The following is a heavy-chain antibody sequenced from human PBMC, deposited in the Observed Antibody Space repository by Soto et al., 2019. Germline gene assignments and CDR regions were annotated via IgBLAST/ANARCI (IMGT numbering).Heavy chain of an antibody. J-gene: IGHJ6*02. Sequence: AGCLGISSASSGVTFRSYAMGGVRKATGKGLEWVSAISGSGGSTYYADSVKGRFTISRDNSKNTLYLQMNSLRAEDTAVYYCAKVNFWSGYPYYYYYYGMDVWGQGTTVTVSS. D-gene: IGHD3-3*01. CDR3: AKVNFWSGYPYYYYYYGMDV. V-gene: IGHV3-23*01. CDR1: GVTFRSYA. CDR2: ISGSGGST.